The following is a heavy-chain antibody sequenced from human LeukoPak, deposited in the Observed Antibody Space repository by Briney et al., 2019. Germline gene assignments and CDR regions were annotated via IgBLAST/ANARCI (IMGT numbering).Heavy chain of an antibody. CDR1: GFTFSNAW. D-gene: IGHD6-19*01. V-gene: IGHV3-15*01. Sequence: GGSLRLSCAASGFTFSNAWMSWVRQAPGKGLEWVGRIKSKTDGGTTDYAAPVKGRFTISRDDSKNTLYLQMNSLKTEDTAVYYCRGYTYSSGWSLRTWGQGTLVTVSS. J-gene: IGHJ5*02. CDR3: RGYTYSSGWSLRT. CDR2: IKSKTDGGTT.